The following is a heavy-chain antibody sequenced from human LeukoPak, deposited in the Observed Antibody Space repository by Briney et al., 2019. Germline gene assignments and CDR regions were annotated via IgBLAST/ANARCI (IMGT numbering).Heavy chain of an antibody. J-gene: IGHJ2*01. CDR3: ARDIPTNYDSSGNHNLYFGL. V-gene: IGHV1-46*01. Sequence: ASVKVSCKASGYTFITYYMHWLRQAPGQGLECMGIINPGGGSTSYAQKFQGRVTMTRDTSTSTVYTELSSLRSEDTAVYYCARDIPTNYDSSGNHNLYFGLWGRGTLVTVSS. D-gene: IGHD3-22*01. CDR1: GYTFITYY. CDR2: INPGGGST.